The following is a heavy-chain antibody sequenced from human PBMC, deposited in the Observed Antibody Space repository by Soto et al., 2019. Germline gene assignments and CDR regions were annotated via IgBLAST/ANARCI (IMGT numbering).Heavy chain of an antibody. D-gene: IGHD6-13*01. V-gene: IGHV3-30*03. J-gene: IGHJ3*02. Sequence: GSLRLSCTASGFSFSTFGMHGVRQAPGKGLEWVGVISHDGKNEYYADSVKGRFTISRDNSKNKLYLQMNSLRAEDTAVYYCATVQGYSKHHDAFDIWGQGTMVTVSS. CDR1: GFSFSTFG. CDR2: ISHDGKNE. CDR3: ATVQGYSKHHDAFDI.